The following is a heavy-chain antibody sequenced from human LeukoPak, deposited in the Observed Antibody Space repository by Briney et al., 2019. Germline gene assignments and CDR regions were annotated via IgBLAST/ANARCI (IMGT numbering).Heavy chain of an antibody. CDR1: GFTFSSYG. Sequence: GGSLRLSCAASGFTFSSYGMHWVRQAPGKGLGWVAFIRYDGSNKYYADSVKGRFTISRDNSKSTLYLQMNSLRAEDTAVYYCAKDPVPAAIGGGYWGQGTLVTVSS. CDR2: IRYDGSNK. J-gene: IGHJ4*02. D-gene: IGHD2-2*02. V-gene: IGHV3-30*02. CDR3: AKDPVPAAIGGGY.